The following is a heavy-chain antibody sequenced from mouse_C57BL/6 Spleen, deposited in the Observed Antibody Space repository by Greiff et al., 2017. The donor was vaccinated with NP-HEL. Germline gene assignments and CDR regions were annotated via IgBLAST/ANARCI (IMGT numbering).Heavy chain of an antibody. CDR1: GYTFTSYW. CDR2: IDPSDSYT. J-gene: IGHJ2*01. V-gene: IGHV1-69*01. D-gene: IGHD1-1*01. CDR3: ARHCYYGSSYGYFDY. Sequence: VQLQQSGAELVMPGASVKLSCKASGYTFTSYWMHWVKQRPGQGLEWIGEIDPSDSYTNYNQKFKGKSTLTVDKSSSTAYMQLSSLTSEDSAVYYCARHCYYGSSYGYFDYWGQGTTLTVSS.